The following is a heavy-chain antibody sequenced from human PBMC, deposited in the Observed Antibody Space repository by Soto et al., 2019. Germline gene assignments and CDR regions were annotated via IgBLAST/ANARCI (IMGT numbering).Heavy chain of an antibody. CDR3: ARGDYYYYGLDV. CDR1: GFTFSSYN. Sequence: PGGSLRLSCAASGFTFSSYNMNWVRQAPGKGLEWVSSISGSSGYIYYADSVKGRFTISRDNAKSSLYLQMNSLRAEDTAVYYFARGDYYYYGLDVWGLGTTVTVSS. CDR2: ISGSSGYI. J-gene: IGHJ6*02. V-gene: IGHV3-21*01.